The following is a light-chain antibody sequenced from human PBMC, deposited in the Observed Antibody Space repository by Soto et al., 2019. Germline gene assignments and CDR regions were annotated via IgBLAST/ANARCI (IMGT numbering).Light chain of an antibody. J-gene: IGLJ2*01. CDR2: NNN. V-gene: IGLV1-44*01. CDR3: SSYTSSSTVV. Sequence: QAVVTQPPSASGTPGQRVTISCSGRSSNIGSNAVNWYQQFPGKAPKVLIYNNNERPSGVPDRFSGSKSGTSASLAISGLQAEDEADYYCSSYTSSSTVVFGGGTQLTVL. CDR1: SSNIGSNA.